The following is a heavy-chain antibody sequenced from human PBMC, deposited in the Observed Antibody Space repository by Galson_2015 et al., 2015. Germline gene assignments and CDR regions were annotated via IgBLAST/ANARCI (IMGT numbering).Heavy chain of an antibody. Sequence: SLRLSCAASEFTFGDYAMTWFRQAPGKGLEWVGFIRSKDYGGTTEYAASVKGRFTISRDDSKSIAFLQMNSLKTEETAVYYCARSRYSYGYFFDYWGQGTQVTVSS. CDR3: ARSRYSYGYFFDY. J-gene: IGHJ4*02. D-gene: IGHD5-18*01. V-gene: IGHV3-49*03. CDR1: EFTFGDYA. CDR2: IRSKDYGGTT.